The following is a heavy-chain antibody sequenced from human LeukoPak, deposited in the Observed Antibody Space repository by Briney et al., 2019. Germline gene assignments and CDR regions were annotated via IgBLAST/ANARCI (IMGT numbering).Heavy chain of an antibody. V-gene: IGHV1-2*02. CDR2: INPNSGGT. CDR1: GYTFTGYY. J-gene: IGHJ4*02. CDR3: ARDPNYDFWSGYPKGFDY. Sequence: ASVKVSCKASGYTFTGYYMHWVRQAPGQGLEWMGWINPNSGGTNYAQKFQGRVTMTRDTSISTAYMELSRLRSDDTAVYYCARDPNYDFWSGYPKGFDYWGQGTLATVSS. D-gene: IGHD3-3*01.